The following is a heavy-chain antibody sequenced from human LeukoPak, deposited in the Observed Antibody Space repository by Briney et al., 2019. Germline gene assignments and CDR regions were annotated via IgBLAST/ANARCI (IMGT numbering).Heavy chain of an antibody. CDR3: ARRRMSWGAFDI. D-gene: IGHD3-16*01. J-gene: IGHJ3*02. CDR1: GGSISSGSYY. Sequence: PSETLSLTCTVSGGSISSGSYYWGWIRQPPGKGLEWIGSIYYSGSTSYNPSLKSRVTISVDTSKNQFSLKLSSVTAADTAVYYCARRRMSWGAFDIWGQGTMVTVAS. CDR2: IYYSGST. V-gene: IGHV4-39*01.